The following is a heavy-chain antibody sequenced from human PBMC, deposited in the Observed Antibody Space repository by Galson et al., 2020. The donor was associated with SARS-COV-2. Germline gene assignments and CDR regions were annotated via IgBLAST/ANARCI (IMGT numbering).Heavy chain of an antibody. J-gene: IGHJ3*02. V-gene: IGHV3-30*02. Sequence: GGSPKLSSAASGYTFRVDDRQWVRQAPGTGLEGAALIRGDGRDTYYADSVKGRFTILRDNSKNMLNLQMDSLRVDDTAVYYCAQDQRAINYPLAFDIWGQGTMVSVSS. CDR2: IRGDGRDT. CDR3: AQDQRAINYPLAFDI. CDR1: GYTFRVDD. D-gene: IGHD3-10*01.